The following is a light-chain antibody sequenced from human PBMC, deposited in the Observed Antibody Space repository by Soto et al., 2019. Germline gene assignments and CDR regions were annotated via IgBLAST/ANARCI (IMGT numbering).Light chain of an antibody. CDR3: QHFKSFPIT. CDR1: QGISTL. V-gene: IGKV1-13*02. CDR2: ESS. Sequence: AIHLTQSPSSLSASLGYRVTITCRASQGISTLLAWYQQKPGKAPKVLIYESSLLQSGVPSRFSGSGSGTDFTLTISSLQPEDFATYYCQHFKSFPITFGQGTRLEIK. J-gene: IGKJ5*01.